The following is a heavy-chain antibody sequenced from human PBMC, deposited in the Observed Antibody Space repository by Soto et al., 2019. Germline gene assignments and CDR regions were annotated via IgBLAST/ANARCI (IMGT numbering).Heavy chain of an antibody. CDR1: GYSFTSYW. Sequence: EVQLVQSGAEVKKPGESLKISCKGSGYSFTSYWIGWVRQMPGKGLEWMGIIYPGDSDTRYSPSFQGQVTISADKSFSTAYLQWSSLKASDTAMYYCARSGYDEDYYYYMDVWGKGTTVTVSS. J-gene: IGHJ6*03. D-gene: IGHD5-12*01. CDR2: IYPGDSDT. V-gene: IGHV5-51*03. CDR3: ARSGYDEDYYYYMDV.